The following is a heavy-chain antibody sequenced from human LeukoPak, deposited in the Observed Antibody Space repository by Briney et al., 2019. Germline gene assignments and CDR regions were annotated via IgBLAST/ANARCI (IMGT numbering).Heavy chain of an antibody. J-gene: IGHJ3*02. Sequence: PGGSLRLSCAASGFTFSSYWMSWVRQAPGKGLEWVANIKQDGSEKYYVDSVKGRFTISRDNAKNSLYLQMNSLRAEDTAVYYCARKTPYYDSSGYYWKGAFDIWGQGTMVTVSS. CDR3: ARKTPYYDSSGYYWKGAFDI. CDR2: IKQDGSEK. V-gene: IGHV3-7*01. CDR1: GFTFSSYW. D-gene: IGHD3-22*01.